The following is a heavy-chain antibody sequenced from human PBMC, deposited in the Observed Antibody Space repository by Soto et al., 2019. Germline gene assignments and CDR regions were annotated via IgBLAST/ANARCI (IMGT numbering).Heavy chain of an antibody. CDR1: RGTFSSCA. D-gene: IGHD6-19*01. Sequence: SARLSCKSSRGTFSSCAISCVLQATGQGLEWMGGIIPIFGTANYAQKFQGRVTITADESTSTAYMELSSLRSEDTAVYYCARAMDLETYSSGLDAFDIWGQGTMVTVSS. V-gene: IGHV1-69*13. J-gene: IGHJ3*02. CDR2: IIPIFGTA. CDR3: ARAMDLETYSSGLDAFDI.